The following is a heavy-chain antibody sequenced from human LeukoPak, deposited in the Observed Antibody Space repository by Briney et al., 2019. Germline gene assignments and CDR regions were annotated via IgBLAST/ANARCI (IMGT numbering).Heavy chain of an antibody. V-gene: IGHV4-34*01. J-gene: IGHJ4*02. Sequence: PSETLSLTCAVYGGSFSGYYWSWIRQPPGKGLEWIGEINHSGSTNYNPSLKSRVTISVDTSKNQFSLKLSSVTAADTAVYYCARGISRGKAIKIWGQGTLVTVSS. CDR2: INHSGST. D-gene: IGHD3-3*02. CDR3: ARGISRGKAIKI. CDR1: GGSFSGYY.